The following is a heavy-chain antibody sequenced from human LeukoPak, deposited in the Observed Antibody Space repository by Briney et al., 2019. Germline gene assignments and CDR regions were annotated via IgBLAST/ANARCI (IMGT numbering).Heavy chain of an antibody. V-gene: IGHV3-74*01. CDR2: INNDGVST. D-gene: IGHD5-24*01. Sequence: PGGSLRLSCATSGFTLSSYWMHWVRQVPGKGLEWLSRINNDGVSTSYADSVKGRFTISRDNSKNTLYLQMNSLRAEDTAVYYCARGPLTGRWPDMGFDYWGQGTLVTVSS. CDR1: GFTLSSYW. J-gene: IGHJ4*02. CDR3: ARGPLTGRWPDMGFDY.